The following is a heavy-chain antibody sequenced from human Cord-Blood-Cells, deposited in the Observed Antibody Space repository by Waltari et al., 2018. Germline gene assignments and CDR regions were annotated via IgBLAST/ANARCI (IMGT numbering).Heavy chain of an antibody. CDR3: ASGGDLRDAFDI. Sequence: QVQLVESGGGLVKPGGSLRLSCAASGYTFSDYYMSWIRQAPGKGLEWVSYISSSGRTIYYADPVKGRFTIARDNAKNSLYLQMNSRRAEDTAVYYCASGGDLRDAFDIWGQGTMVTVSS. CDR2: ISSSGRTI. D-gene: IGHD3-16*01. J-gene: IGHJ3*02. CDR1: GYTFSDYY. V-gene: IGHV3-11*01.